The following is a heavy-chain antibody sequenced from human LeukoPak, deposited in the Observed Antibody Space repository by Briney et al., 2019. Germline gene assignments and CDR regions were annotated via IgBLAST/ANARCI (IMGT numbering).Heavy chain of an antibody. Sequence: PGGSLRLSCAASGFTVSSNYMSWVRQAPGKGLEWVAFIRYDGSNKYYADSVKGRFTISRDNSKNTLYLQMNSLRAEDTAVYYCANSMGPNFDYWGQGTLVTVSS. D-gene: IGHD2-8*01. J-gene: IGHJ4*02. V-gene: IGHV3-30*02. CDR1: GFTVSSNY. CDR2: IRYDGSNK. CDR3: ANSMGPNFDY.